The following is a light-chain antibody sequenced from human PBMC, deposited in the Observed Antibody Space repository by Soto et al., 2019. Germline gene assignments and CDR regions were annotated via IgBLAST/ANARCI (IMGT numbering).Light chain of an antibody. Sequence: DIQMTQSPSTLSASVGDRVTITCRASQSISSWLAWYQQKPGKAPKLLIYDASSLESGVPSRFSGSGSGTEFTLTISSLQPDDFAAYYCQHYNSYPLTFGGGTKVEIK. J-gene: IGKJ4*01. CDR3: QHYNSYPLT. CDR2: DAS. CDR1: QSISSW. V-gene: IGKV1-5*01.